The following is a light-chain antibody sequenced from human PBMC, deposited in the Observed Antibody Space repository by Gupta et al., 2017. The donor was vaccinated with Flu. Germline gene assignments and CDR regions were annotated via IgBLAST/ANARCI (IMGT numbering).Light chain of an antibody. J-gene: IGKJ4*01. Sequence: EVVLTQSPATLSFSPGERATLSCRASQTVSTYLAWYQHKPGQAPRLLIYDASNRATGIPARFSGSGSGTDFTLTISSLEPEDFAVYYCQQRTNWPHTFGGGTKVEIK. V-gene: IGKV3-11*01. CDR3: QQRTNWPHT. CDR2: DAS. CDR1: QTVSTY.